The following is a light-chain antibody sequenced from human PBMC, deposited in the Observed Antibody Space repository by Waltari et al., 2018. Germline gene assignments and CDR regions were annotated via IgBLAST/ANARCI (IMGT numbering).Light chain of an antibody. CDR3: LQSTKEPYS. Sequence: DILMTQTRLSLPVTPGEPASISCRSSESLLYRNGNTYLHWFLQKPGQSPRLLIYKVTNRESGVPDRFSGSGSGTDFTLKINRVEPEDVGVYYCLQSTKEPYSFGQGTKVEIK. V-gene: IGKV2D-29*02. J-gene: IGKJ2*03. CDR2: KVT. CDR1: ESLLYRNGNTY.